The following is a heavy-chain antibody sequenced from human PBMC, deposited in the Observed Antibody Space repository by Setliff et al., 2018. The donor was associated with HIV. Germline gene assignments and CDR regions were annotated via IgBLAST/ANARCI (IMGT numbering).Heavy chain of an antibody. CDR1: GGSFDAYY. J-gene: IGHJ4*02. CDR2: INHSGNT. D-gene: IGHD1-7*01. Sequence: PSETLSLTCDLYGGSFDAYYWSWIRQPPGKGLEWMGEINHSGNTTYNPSLESRVTISADTTKNQFSLKLNTVTAADTAVYYCLLEAPLMMGTTPPLWGQGTLVTSPQ. CDR3: LLEAPLMMGTTPPL. V-gene: IGHV4-34*01.